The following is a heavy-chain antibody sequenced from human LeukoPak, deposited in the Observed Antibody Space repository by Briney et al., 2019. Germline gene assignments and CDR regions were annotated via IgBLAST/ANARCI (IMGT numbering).Heavy chain of an antibody. CDR3: ARDGAMGHFDY. CDR2: IYYSGST. CDR1: GGSISSGGHY. J-gene: IGHJ4*02. D-gene: IGHD5-18*01. Sequence: SETLSLTYTVSGGSISSGGHYWSWIRQHPGKGLEWIGYIYYSGSTHYNPSLKSRVTISVDTSKNQFSLKLSSVTAADTAVYYCARDGAMGHFDYWGQGTLVTVSS. V-gene: IGHV4-31*03.